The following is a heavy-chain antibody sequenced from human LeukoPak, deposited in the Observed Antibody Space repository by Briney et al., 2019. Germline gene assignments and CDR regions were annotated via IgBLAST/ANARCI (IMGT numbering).Heavy chain of an antibody. V-gene: IGHV1-46*01. CDR1: GYTFTKSL. CDR2: INPQGDIT. CDR3: ARPSYCVADHCGYWLDP. D-gene: IGHD2-21*01. J-gene: IGHJ5*02. Sequence: ASVKVSCKTSGYTFTKSLIHWVRQAPGQGLEWMGTINPQGDITNYAQRFQGRITLTEDTSTSTVYMELSSLTSEDTAVYYCARPSYCVADHCGYWLDPWGPGTLVTVSS.